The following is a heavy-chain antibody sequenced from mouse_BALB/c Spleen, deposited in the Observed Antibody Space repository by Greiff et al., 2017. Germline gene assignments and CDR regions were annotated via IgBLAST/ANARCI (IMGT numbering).Heavy chain of an antibody. Sequence: QVQLKESGPGLVAPSQSLSITCTVSGFSLTSYGVHWVRQPPGKGLEWLGVIWAGGSTNYNSALMSRLSISKDNSKSQVFLKMNSLQTDDTAMYYCASPLLRLRAMDYWGQGTSVTVSS. CDR2: IWAGGST. J-gene: IGHJ4*01. CDR1: GFSLTSYG. V-gene: IGHV2-9*02. CDR3: ASPLLRLRAMDY. D-gene: IGHD1-2*01.